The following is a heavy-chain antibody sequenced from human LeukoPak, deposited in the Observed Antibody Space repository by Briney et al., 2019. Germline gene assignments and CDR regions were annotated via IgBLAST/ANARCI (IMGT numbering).Heavy chain of an antibody. CDR3: AELGITMIGGV. CDR2: ISSSGSTI. D-gene: IGHD3-10*02. Sequence: GGSLRLSCAASGFTFSSYEMNWVRQAPGKGLEWVSYISSSGSTIYYADSVKGRFTISRDNAKNSLYLRMYSLRAEDTAVYYCAELGITMIGGVWGKGTTVTISS. V-gene: IGHV3-48*03. J-gene: IGHJ6*04. CDR1: GFTFSSYE.